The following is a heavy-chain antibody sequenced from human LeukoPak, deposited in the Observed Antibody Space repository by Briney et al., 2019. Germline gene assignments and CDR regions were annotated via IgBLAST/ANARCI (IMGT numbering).Heavy chain of an antibody. CDR1: GFTFSSYS. J-gene: IGHJ4*02. V-gene: IGHV3-21*01. CDR3: AAWDGDYPTVY. Sequence: GGFLRLSCAASGFTFSSYSMNWVRQAPGKGLEWVSSISSSSSYICYADSVKGRFTISRDKAKNSLYLQMNSLRAEDTAVYYCAAWDGDYPTVYWGQGTLVTVSS. CDR2: ISSSSSYI. D-gene: IGHD4-17*01.